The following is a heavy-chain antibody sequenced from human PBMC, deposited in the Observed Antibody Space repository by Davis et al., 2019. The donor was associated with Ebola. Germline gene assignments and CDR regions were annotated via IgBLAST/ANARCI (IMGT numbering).Heavy chain of an antibody. CDR1: GFTFSGSA. D-gene: IGHD3-10*01. CDR3: AKAVSGYYYYGMDV. V-gene: IGHV3-73*01. Sequence: GGSLRLSCAVSGFTFSGSAMHWVRQASGKGLEWVGRIRNKANSYATAYAASVKGRLTISRDDSKNTAYLQMNSLRAEDTAVYYCAKAVSGYYYYGMDVWGQGTTVTVSS. CDR2: IRNKANSYAT. J-gene: IGHJ6*02.